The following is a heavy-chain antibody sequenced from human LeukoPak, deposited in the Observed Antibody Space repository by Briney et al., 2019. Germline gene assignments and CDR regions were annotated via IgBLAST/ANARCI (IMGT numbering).Heavy chain of an antibody. V-gene: IGHV4-38-2*02. D-gene: IGHD3-22*01. J-gene: IGHJ2*01. CDR2: IYHSGST. CDR1: GYSISSGYY. Sequence: SETLSLTCTVSGYSISSGYYWGWIRQPPGKGREWIGSIYHSGSTYYNPSLKSRVTISVDTSKNQFSLKLSSVTAADTAVYYCARQGGRTTMIVVPNWYFDLWGRGTLLTVSS. CDR3: ARQGGRTTMIVVPNWYFDL.